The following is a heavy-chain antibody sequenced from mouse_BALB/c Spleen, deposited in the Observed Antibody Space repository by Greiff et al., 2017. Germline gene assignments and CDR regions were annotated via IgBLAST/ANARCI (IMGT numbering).Heavy chain of an antibody. D-gene: IGHD2-3*01. CDR1: GYTFTSYW. CDR2: INPSNGRT. Sequence: VQLQQPGAELVKPGASVKLSCKASGYTFTSYWMHWVKQRPGQGLEWIGEINPSNGRTNYNEKFKSKATLTVDKSSSTAYMQLSSLTSEDSAVYYCARFYDGYYWGQGTTLTVSS. CDR3: ARFYDGYY. J-gene: IGHJ2*01. V-gene: IGHV1S81*02.